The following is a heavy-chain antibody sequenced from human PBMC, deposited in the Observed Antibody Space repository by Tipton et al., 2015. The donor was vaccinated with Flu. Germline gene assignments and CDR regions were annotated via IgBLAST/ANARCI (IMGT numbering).Heavy chain of an antibody. CDR2: IYYSGNT. CDR1: GGSISSYY. Sequence: TLSLTCTVSGGSISSYYWSWIRQPPGKGLEWIGYIYYSGNTNYNPSLKSRVTISVDTSKNQFSLKPSSVTAADTAVYYCARVSMMDSSVFSSLCSFDLWGRAPLVPVSS. V-gene: IGHV4-59*01. D-gene: IGHD3-22*01. CDR3: ARVSMMDSSVFSSLCSFDL. J-gene: IGHJ2*01.